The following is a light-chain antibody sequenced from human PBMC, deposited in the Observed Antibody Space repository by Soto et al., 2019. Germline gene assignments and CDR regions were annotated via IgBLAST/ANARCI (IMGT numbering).Light chain of an antibody. V-gene: IGKV3-20*01. Sequence: EIVLTQSPGTLSLSPGERATLSCRASQSVSSSYLAWYQQKPGQAPRLLIYGASSRATGIPDRVSSSGSWTAFTLSISRLEPEDFAVYYCQQYGSSPPNTFGQGTKLESK. CDR1: QSVSSSY. CDR3: QQYGSSPPNT. CDR2: GAS. J-gene: IGKJ2*01.